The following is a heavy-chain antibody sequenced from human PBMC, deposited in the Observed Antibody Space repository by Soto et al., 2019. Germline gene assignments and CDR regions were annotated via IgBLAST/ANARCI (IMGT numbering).Heavy chain of an antibody. Sequence: SETLSLTCSVCGGSISDFYWGWIRQPPWRGLEWVAYMYYSGSTKSNPSLKSRVNISVDMSKKEFSLKLSSVTAADTAAYHCARGFFASGGPGVAFDILGPWTMVTV. V-gene: IGHV4-59*01. J-gene: IGHJ3*02. D-gene: IGHD2-15*01. CDR2: MYYSGST. CDR1: GGSISDFY. CDR3: ARGFFASGGPGVAFDI.